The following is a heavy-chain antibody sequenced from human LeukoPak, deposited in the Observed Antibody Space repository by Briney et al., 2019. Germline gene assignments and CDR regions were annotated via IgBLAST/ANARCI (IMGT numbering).Heavy chain of an antibody. CDR2: INPNNGGT. J-gene: IGHJ4*02. CDR1: GYSFIGYY. CDR3: ARGSAYDFRTLDY. V-gene: IGHV1-2*02. D-gene: IGHD5-12*01. Sequence: ASVKVSCKASGYSFIGYYMHWVRQAPGQGLEWMGWINPNNGGTNYAQKFQGRVTMTRDTSISTAYMELSRLRSDDTAVYYCARGSAYDFRTLDYWGQGTLVTVSS.